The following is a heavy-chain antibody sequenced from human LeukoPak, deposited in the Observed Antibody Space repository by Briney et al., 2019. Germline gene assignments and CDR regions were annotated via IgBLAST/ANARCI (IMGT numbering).Heavy chain of an antibody. V-gene: IGHV4-39*01. CDR2: MHLIGRT. Sequence: SETLCLTCTVSGGSVSGHTYDWGWIRQPPGKGLELVGCMHLIGRTSYNPSLKSRVYLSIDTSKNQFCLYLLSAPAADTSVNYCARKTSSSGWRVPIDAWGRGTLVTVSS. CDR3: ARKTSSSGWRVPIDA. D-gene: IGHD6-25*01. J-gene: IGHJ5*02. CDR1: GGSVSGHTYD.